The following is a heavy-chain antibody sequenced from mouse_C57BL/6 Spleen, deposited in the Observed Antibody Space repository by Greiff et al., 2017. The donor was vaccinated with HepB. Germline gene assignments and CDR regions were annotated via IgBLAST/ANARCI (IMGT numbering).Heavy chain of an antibody. CDR1: GYTFTSYT. J-gene: IGHJ3*01. CDR3: ARWGDPAWFAY. D-gene: IGHD2-13*01. V-gene: IGHV1-4*01. CDR2: INPSSGYT. Sequence: QVQLKQSGAELARPGASVKMSCKASGYTFTSYTMHWVKQRPGQGLEWIGYINPSSGYTKYNQKFKDKATLTADKSSSTAYMQLSSLTSEDSAVYYCARWGDPAWFAYWGQGTLVTVSA.